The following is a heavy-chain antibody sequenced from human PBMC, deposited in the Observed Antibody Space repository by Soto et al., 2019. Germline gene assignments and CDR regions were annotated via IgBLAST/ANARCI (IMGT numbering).Heavy chain of an antibody. CDR1: GGTFSSYA. V-gene: IGHV1-69*13. CDR3: ATPLLPSTDFWSGFYGMDV. D-gene: IGHD3-3*01. J-gene: IGHJ6*02. CDR2: IIPIFGTA. Sequence: SVKVSCKASGGTFSSYAISWVRQAPGQGLEWMGGIIPIFGTANYAQKFQGRVTITADESTSTAYMELSSLRSEDTAVSYCATPLLPSTDFWSGFYGMDVWGQGTTVTVSS.